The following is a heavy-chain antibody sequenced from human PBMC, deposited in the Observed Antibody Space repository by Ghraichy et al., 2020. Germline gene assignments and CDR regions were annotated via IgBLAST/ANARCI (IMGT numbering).Heavy chain of an antibody. J-gene: IGHJ4*02. Sequence: SETLSLTCTVSGGSISSSSYYWGWIRQPPGKGLEWIGSIYYSGSTYYNPSLKSRVTISVDTSKNQFSLKLSSVTAADTAVYYCARHTPPDIVVVAVDYWGQGTLVTVSS. V-gene: IGHV4-39*01. CDR3: ARHTPPDIVVVAVDY. CDR2: IYYSGST. D-gene: IGHD2-15*01. CDR1: GGSISSSSYY.